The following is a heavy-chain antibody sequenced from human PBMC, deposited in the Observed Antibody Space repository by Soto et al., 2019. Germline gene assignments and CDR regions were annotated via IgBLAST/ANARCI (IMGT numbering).Heavy chain of an antibody. CDR2: INHSGST. D-gene: IGHD2-2*01. J-gene: IGHJ4*02. CDR1: GGSFSGYY. V-gene: IGHV4-34*01. Sequence: QVQLQQWGAGLLKPSETLSLTCAVYGGSFSGYYWSWIRQPPGKGLEWIGEINHSGSTNYNPSLKSRVTISVDTSKNQFSLKLSSVTAADTAVYYCARGRRIVVVPAAAYYFDYWGQGTLVTVSS. CDR3: ARGRRIVVVPAAAYYFDY.